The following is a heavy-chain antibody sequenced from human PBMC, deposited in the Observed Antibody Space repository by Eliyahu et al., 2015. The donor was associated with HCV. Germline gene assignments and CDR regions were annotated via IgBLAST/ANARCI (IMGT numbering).Heavy chain of an antibody. V-gene: IGHV4-34*01. D-gene: IGHD6-19*01. J-gene: IGHJ6*02. CDR3: ARGRHIAVAGYYRSGYYYYGMDV. Sequence: QVQLQQWGAGLLKPSETLSLTCAVYGGSFSGYYWSWXRQPPGKGLEWIGEINHSGSTNYNPSLKSRVTISVDTSKNQFSLKLSSVTAADTAVYYCARGRHIAVAGYYRSGYYYYGMDVWGQGTTVTVSS. CDR1: GGSFSGYY. CDR2: INHSGST.